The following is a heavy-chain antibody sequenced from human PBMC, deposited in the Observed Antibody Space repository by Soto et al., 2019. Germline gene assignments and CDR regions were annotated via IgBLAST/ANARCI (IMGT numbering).Heavy chain of an antibody. D-gene: IGHD3-10*01. CDR1: GGCFSVYY. V-gene: IGHV4-34*01. CDR3: TTEGLLWFGDAFDI. Sequence: SETLSLTCAVCGGCFSVYYWSWIRKHPGKGLEWIGEINHSGSTNYNPSLKSRVTISVDTSKNQFSLKLSSVTAADTAVYYCTTEGLLWFGDAFDIWGQGTMVTVSS. J-gene: IGHJ3*02. CDR2: INHSGST.